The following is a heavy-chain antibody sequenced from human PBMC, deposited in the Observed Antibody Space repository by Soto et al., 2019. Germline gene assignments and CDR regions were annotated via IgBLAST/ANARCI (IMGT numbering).Heavy chain of an antibody. V-gene: IGHV5-51*01. CDR1: GYSFSTYW. J-gene: IGHJ4*02. Sequence: GQPMKISCKGFGYSFSTYWVGWVRQMPGKGLEWMGIIYPGDSDTRYSPSFQGQVTISADKSITTAYLQWSSLKASDTAMYYCATRSKSGFYQYYFDYWAQGTLVTVSS. CDR2: IYPGDSDT. D-gene: IGHD3-22*01. CDR3: ATRSKSGFYQYYFDY.